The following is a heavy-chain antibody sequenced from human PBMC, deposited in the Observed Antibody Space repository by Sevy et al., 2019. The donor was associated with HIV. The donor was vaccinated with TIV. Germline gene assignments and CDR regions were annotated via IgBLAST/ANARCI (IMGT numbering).Heavy chain of an antibody. V-gene: IGHV4-34*01. Sequence: SETLSLTCAVYGGSFSGYYWSWIRQPPGKGLEWIGEINHSGSTNYNPSLKSRVTISVDTSKNQFSLKLSSVTPADTAVYYCARFGRDGYNYTLDYWGQGTLVTVSS. J-gene: IGHJ4*02. CDR2: INHSGST. CDR3: ARFGRDGYNYTLDY. D-gene: IGHD5-12*01. CDR1: GGSFSGYY.